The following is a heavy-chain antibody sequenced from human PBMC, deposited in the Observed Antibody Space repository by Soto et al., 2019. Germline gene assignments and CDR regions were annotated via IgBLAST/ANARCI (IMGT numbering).Heavy chain of an antibody. CDR2: IYHSGST. J-gene: IGHJ5*02. CDR1: GGSISRGGYS. D-gene: IGHD2-15*01. Sequence: ASETLSLTCAVSGGSISRGGYSRSWIRQPPGKGLEWIGYIYHSGSTYYNPSLKSRVTISVDRSKNQFSLKLSSVTAADTAVYYCARKYIVVVVAATYNWFDPWGQGTLVTVSS. V-gene: IGHV4-30-2*01. CDR3: ARKYIVVVVAATYNWFDP.